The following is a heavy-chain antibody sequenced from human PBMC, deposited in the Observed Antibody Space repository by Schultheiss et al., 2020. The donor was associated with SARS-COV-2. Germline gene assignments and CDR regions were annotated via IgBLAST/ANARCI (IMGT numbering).Heavy chain of an antibody. V-gene: IGHV4-4*07. J-gene: IGHJ6*03. D-gene: IGHD5/OR15-5a*01. CDR3: ARENLRTDYYYYYMDV. Sequence: SETLSLTCTVSGGSISSYYWSWIRQPAGKGLEWIGRFYTSGSTNYNPSLKSRVTMSVDTSKNQFSLKLSSVTAADTAVYYCARENLRTDYYYYYMDVWGKGTTVTVSS. CDR2: FYTSGST. CDR1: GGSISSYY.